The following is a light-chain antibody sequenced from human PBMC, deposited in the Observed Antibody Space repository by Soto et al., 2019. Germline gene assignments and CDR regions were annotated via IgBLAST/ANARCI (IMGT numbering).Light chain of an antibody. V-gene: IGLV2-14*01. J-gene: IGLJ1*01. CDR2: EVS. CDR1: SSDIGSYNY. CDR3: SLHTTYSTRI. Sequence: QPVLTQPASVSGSPGQSIAISCTGTSSDIGSYNYVSWYQQHPGKAPKLIIHEVSNRPSGISDHFSGSKSGNTASLTISGLQADDEADYYCSLHTTYSTRIFGTGTKLTVL.